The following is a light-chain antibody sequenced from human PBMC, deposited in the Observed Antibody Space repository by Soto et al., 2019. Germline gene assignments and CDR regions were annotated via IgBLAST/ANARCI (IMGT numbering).Light chain of an antibody. Sequence: QSALTQPASVSGSPGQSITISCTGTSSDIGAFTFVSWYQQHPGKVPKLMIFDVNRRPSGVSDRFSGSKSGNTASLTISGLNAEDEGDYYCSSYTSSSTHVFGSGTKLTVL. J-gene: IGLJ1*01. CDR3: SSYTSSSTHV. CDR1: SSDIGAFTF. V-gene: IGLV2-14*03. CDR2: DVN.